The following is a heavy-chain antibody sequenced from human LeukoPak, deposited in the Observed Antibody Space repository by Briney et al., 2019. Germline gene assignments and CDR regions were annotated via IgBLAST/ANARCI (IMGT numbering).Heavy chain of an antibody. V-gene: IGHV3-11*06. CDR1: GFTFSDYY. Sequence: PGGSLRLSCAASGFTFSDYYMSWIRQAPGKGLEWVSYISSSSSYTNYADSVKSRFTISRDNAKNSLYLQMNSLRAEDTAVYYCARRLTTGSFFDYWGQGTLVTVSS. CDR3: ARRLTTGSFFDY. CDR2: ISSSSSYT. J-gene: IGHJ4*02. D-gene: IGHD4-11*01.